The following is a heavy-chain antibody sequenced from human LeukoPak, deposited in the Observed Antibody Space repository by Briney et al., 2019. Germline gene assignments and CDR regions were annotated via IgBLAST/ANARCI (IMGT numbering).Heavy chain of an antibody. Sequence: SETLSLTCTVSGGSISSYYWSWIRQPPGKGLEWIGYIYYSGSTNYNPSLKSRVTISVDTSKNQFSLKLSSVTAADTAVYYCASAGSGSYYPHLSFDYWGQGTLVTVSS. CDR1: GGSISSYY. V-gene: IGHV4-59*08. CDR2: IYYSGST. CDR3: ASAGSGSYYPHLSFDY. J-gene: IGHJ4*02. D-gene: IGHD3-10*01.